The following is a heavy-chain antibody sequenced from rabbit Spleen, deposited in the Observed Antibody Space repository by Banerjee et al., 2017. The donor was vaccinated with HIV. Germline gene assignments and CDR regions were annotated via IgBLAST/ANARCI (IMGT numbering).Heavy chain of an antibody. J-gene: IGHJ3*01. CDR1: GFSFSSGYD. Sequence: QSLEESGGGLVKPGASLTLTCTASGFSFSSGYDMCWVRQAPGKGLEWIGTIWTGSTGITWYASWAKGRFTISKTSSTTVTLQMTSLTAADTATYFCARNGGGYGYAWQLWGQGTLVTVS. D-gene: IGHD6-1*01. V-gene: IGHV1S40*01. CDR3: ARNGGGYGYAWQL. CDR2: IWTGSTGIT.